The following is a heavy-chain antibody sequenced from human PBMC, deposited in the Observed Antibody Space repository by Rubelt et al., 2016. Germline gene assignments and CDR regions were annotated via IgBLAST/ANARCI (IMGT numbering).Heavy chain of an antibody. CDR3: AKDWRWQRSNWGFDY. V-gene: IGHV3-30*18. CDR2: ISYDGSNK. Sequence: LRLSRAAAGFTFSSYGMHWVRQAPGKGLEWVAVISYDGSNKFYADSVKGRFIVSRDNSRNIVYLQMNSLTVEDMAFYYCAKDWRWQRSNWGFDYWGQGTLVTVSS. D-gene: IGHD5-12*01. J-gene: IGHJ4*02. CDR1: GFTFSSYG.